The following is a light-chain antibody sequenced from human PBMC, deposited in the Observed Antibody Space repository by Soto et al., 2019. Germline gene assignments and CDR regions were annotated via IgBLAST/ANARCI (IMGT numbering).Light chain of an antibody. Sequence: DIQMTQSPSTLSASVGDRVTITCRASQSVTMWLAWYQQKPGKAPKLLIYKASSLESGVPSRFSGSGSGTEFTLTISSLQPDDFATYYCQQYNNYPLTFGGGTKVEIK. J-gene: IGKJ4*01. CDR2: KAS. CDR1: QSVTMW. V-gene: IGKV1-5*03. CDR3: QQYNNYPLT.